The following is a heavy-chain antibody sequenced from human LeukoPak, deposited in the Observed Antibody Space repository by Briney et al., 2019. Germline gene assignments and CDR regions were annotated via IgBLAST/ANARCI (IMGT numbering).Heavy chain of an antibody. D-gene: IGHD1-7*01. CDR1: GFILSNHS. V-gene: IGHV3-21*01. J-gene: IGHJ6*02. CDR3: VRGSRKLGGMDV. Sequence: AGGSLRLSCVVSGFILSNHSMNWVRQAPGRGLEWVSSISSRGSYRFYADSVKGRFTISRDNASKSLSLQMTSLRGEDTAVYYCVRGSRKLGGMDVWGQGTTVTVSS. CDR2: ISSRGSYR.